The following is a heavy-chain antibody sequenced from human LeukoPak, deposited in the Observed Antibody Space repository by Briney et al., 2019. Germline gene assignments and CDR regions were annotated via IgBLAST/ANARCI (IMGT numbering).Heavy chain of an antibody. D-gene: IGHD4-17*01. V-gene: IGHV3-23*01. CDR1: GFTFRSYW. CDR3: ARAFSTTAFDY. J-gene: IGHJ4*02. CDR2: ISGSGGST. Sequence: GGSLRLSCAASGFTFRSYWMSWVRLAPGKGLEWVSAISGSGGSTYYADSVKGRFTISRDNSKNTLYLQMNILRAEDTAVYYCARAFSTTAFDYWGQGTLVTVSS.